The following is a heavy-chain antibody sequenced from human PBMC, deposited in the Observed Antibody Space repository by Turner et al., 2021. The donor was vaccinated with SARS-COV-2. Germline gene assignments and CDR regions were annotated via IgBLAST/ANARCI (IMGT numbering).Heavy chain of an antibody. CDR3: AKAPYGRDV. J-gene: IGHJ6*02. CDR2: IYSGGSP. Sequence: EVQLVETGGGLIQPGGSLRLSCAASGLTVSSNYMSWVRQATGKGREWVSVIYSGGSPYYADTVKGRFTIYRENSKNTLYLKMNSLRAEDTDVDYCAKAPYGRDVWGQGTTVTVSS. V-gene: IGHV3-53*02. CDR1: GLTVSSNY.